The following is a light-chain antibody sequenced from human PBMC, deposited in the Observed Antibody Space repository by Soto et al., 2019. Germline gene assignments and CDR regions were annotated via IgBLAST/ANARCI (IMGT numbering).Light chain of an antibody. V-gene: IGKV3-20*01. CDR2: GAS. J-gene: IGKJ1*01. CDR3: QQYGSSPRT. CDR1: QSVSSSY. Sequence: EIVLTQSPGTLSLSPGERATLSCRASQSVSSSYLASYQQKPGQAPRLLIYGASSRATGLPDRFSSSGSGTDFTLTISRLEPEDFAVYYCQQYGSSPRTFGQGTKVEIK.